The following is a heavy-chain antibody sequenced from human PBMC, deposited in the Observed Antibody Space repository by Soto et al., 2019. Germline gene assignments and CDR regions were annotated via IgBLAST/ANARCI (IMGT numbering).Heavy chain of an antibody. CDR2: ISWNSGGI. D-gene: IGHD3-10*01. V-gene: IGHV3-9*01. CDR3: VKDTNYGSESYYFRYFDL. J-gene: IGHJ2*01. Sequence: EVQLVESGGGLVQPGRSLRLSCAASGFTFDNYAMHWVRQPPGKGLEWVSGISWNSGGIASADSVEGRFTISRDNAKNSLYLQMNSLRVEDTAFYYCVKDTNYGSESYYFRYFDLWGRGTLVTVSS. CDR1: GFTFDNYA.